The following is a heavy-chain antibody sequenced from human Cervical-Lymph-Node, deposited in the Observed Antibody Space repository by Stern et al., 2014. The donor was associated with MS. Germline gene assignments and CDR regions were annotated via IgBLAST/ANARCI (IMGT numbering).Heavy chain of an antibody. Sequence: VQLVESGAEVKKPGASVKVSCKTSGYSFSTYGITWVRQATGQGLEWMGVLNPNGGDAVLAPKFQGRVTLTSNSSLRTAYMELKSLTSEDTALYYCASPSLPVFWGQGTLITVSS. V-gene: IGHV1-8*01. CDR2: LNPNGGDA. D-gene: IGHD6-6*01. J-gene: IGHJ1*01. CDR1: GYSFSTYG. CDR3: ASPSLPVF.